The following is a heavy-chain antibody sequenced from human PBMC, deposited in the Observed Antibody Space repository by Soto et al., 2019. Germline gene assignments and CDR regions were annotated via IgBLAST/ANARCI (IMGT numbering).Heavy chain of an antibody. J-gene: IGHJ5*02. D-gene: IGHD6-19*01. CDR1: GYTITDNY. CDR2: INPNSGGT. CDR3: AREPKVDGGALAT. V-gene: IGHV1-2*02. Sequence: ASVKVSCKASGYTITDNYLHWVRQAPGQGLEWMGWINPNSGGTNYAQKFQGRVTMNRDTYISKAYMELSRLRSDDTAVFYCAREPKVDGGALATWGQGNPVTVSS.